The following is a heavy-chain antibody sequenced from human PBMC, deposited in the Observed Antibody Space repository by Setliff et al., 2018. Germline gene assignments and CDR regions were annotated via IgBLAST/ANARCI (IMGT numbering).Heavy chain of an antibody. CDR3: ARTPYSSSSGGFDS. CDR2: ISAYNGNT. D-gene: IGHD6-6*01. J-gene: IGHJ4*02. V-gene: IGHV1-18*01. CDR1: GYTFTSYG. Sequence: ASVKVSCKASGYTFTSYGISWVRQAPGQGLEWMGWISAYNGNTNYAQKLQGRVTMTTDTSTSTAYMELRSLRSDDTAVYYCARTPYSSSSGGFDSWGQGSLVTVSS.